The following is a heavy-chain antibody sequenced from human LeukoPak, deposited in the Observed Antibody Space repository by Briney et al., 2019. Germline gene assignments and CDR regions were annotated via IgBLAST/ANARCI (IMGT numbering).Heavy chain of an antibody. CDR1: GYTFTSYD. J-gene: IGHJ6*03. Sequence: ASVKVSCKASGYTFTSYDINWVRQATGQGLEWMGWMNPNSGNTGYAQKFQGRVTVTRNTSISTAYMELSSLRSEDTAVYYCARAHGVAMAKGGYYYYYYMDVWGKGTTVTISS. CDR2: MNPNSGNT. V-gene: IGHV1-8*01. CDR3: ARAHGVAMAKGGYYYYYYMDV. D-gene: IGHD5-18*01.